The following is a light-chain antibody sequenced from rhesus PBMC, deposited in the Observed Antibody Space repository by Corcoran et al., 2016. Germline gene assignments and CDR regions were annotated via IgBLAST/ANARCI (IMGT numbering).Light chain of an antibody. CDR3: QQYDALLWT. CDR2: SAY. J-gene: IGKJ1*01. V-gene: IGKV3-40*03. Sequence: EIGMTQSPATLSLSPGETATLSCRASESVGSSLAWYPQKPGHAPKILVHSAYFRATGIPDRFSGSGSRTECTLTISSLEPGDFGVYHCQQYDALLWTFGRGTKVEIK. CDR1: ESVGSS.